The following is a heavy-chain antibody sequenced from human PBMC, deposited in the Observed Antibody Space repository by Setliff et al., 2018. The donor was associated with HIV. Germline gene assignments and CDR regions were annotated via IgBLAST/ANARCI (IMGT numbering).Heavy chain of an antibody. V-gene: IGHV3-48*01. CDR2: ISSSTSTI. Sequence: GGSLRLSCAASGFIFSSYSMNWVRQAPGKGLEWVSYISSSTSTIYYADSVKGRFTISRDNSKNTVYLQMNSLRAEDTAIYYCAKMVGGSRSSGSCYFDYWGQGTLVTVSS. J-gene: IGHJ4*02. CDR3: AKMVGGSRSSGSCYFDY. D-gene: IGHD2-15*01. CDR1: GFIFSSYS.